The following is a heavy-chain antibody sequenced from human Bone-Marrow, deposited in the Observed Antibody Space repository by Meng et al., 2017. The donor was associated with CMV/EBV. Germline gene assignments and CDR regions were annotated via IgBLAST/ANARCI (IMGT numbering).Heavy chain of an antibody. CDR3: ARDRLLEWLPGFGYYYYYGMDV. V-gene: IGHV4-39*07. CDR2: IYYSGST. CDR1: GGSISSSSYY. J-gene: IGHJ6*02. D-gene: IGHD3-3*01. Sequence: SETLSLTCTVSGGSISSSSYYWGWIRQPPGKGLEWIGSIYYSGSTYYNPSLKSRVTISVDTSKNQFSLKLSSVTAADTAVYYCARDRLLEWLPGFGYYYYYGMDVWGQGTTVTVSS.